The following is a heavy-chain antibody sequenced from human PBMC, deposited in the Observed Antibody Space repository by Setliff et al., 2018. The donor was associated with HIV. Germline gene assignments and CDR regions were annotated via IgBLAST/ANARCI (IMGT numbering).Heavy chain of an antibody. CDR2: IRSKTDGGTT. Sequence: GGSLRLSCAASGFTLSNAWISWVRQAPGKGLEWVGRIRSKTDGGTTNYAAPVKDRFTISRDDSKNTLYLQMDSLKTEDTAVYYCATDGNWFFHHWGQGTLVTVSS. CDR1: GFTLSNAW. J-gene: IGHJ1*01. CDR3: ATDGNWFFHH. D-gene: IGHD3-9*01. V-gene: IGHV3-15*01.